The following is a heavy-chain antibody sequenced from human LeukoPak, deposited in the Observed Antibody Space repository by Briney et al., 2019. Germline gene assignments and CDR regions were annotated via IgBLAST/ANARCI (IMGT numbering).Heavy chain of an antibody. Sequence: SETLSLTCTVSGGSISSYHWSWIRQPPGKGLEWIGYIYYSGSTNYNPSLKSRVTISVDTSKNQFSLKLSSVTAADTAVYYCARVITVAGDLIDYWGQGTLVTVSS. CDR3: ARVITVAGDLIDY. V-gene: IGHV4-59*12. CDR1: GGSISSYH. CDR2: IYYSGST. D-gene: IGHD6-19*01. J-gene: IGHJ4*02.